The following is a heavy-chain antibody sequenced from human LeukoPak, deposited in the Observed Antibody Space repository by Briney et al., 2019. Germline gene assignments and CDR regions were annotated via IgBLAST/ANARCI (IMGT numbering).Heavy chain of an antibody. CDR1: GYTFTSYY. D-gene: IGHD4-11*01. CDR2: INPSGGTT. J-gene: IGHJ4*02. Sequence: ASVKVSCKASGYTFTSYYMHWVRQAPGQGLEWMGRINPSGGTTSYAQKFQGRVTMTRDTSTSTVYMNLSSLRSEDTAVYYCARDSLQGVGYWGQGTLVTVSS. V-gene: IGHV1-46*01. CDR3: ARDSLQGVGY.